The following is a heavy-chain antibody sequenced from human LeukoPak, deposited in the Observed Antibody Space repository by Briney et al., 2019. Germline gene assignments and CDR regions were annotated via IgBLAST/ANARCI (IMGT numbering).Heavy chain of an antibody. CDR2: ISSDGYRT. D-gene: IGHD3-10*01. CDR3: AKGLGTGSVLARPLHY. V-gene: IGHV3-30*18. J-gene: IGHJ4*02. Sequence: GALRLSCAASGFPFSTYDMHWVRQAPDKGLQWVAVISSDGYRTDYPDSVRGRLTISRDNFKNTVDLQMISVTAEDTAMYFCAKGLGTGSVLARPLHYWGQGTLVTVSS. CDR1: GFPFSTYD.